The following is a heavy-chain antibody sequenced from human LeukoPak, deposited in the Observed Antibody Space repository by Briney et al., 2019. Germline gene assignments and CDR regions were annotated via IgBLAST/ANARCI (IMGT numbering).Heavy chain of an antibody. J-gene: IGHJ3*02. Sequence: FDPEDGETIYAQKFQGRVTMTEDTSTDTAYMELSSLRSEDTAVYYCARLRGASRDAFDIWGQGTMVTVSS. D-gene: IGHD4/OR15-4a*01. CDR3: ARLRGASRDAFDI. V-gene: IGHV1-24*01. CDR2: FDPEDGET.